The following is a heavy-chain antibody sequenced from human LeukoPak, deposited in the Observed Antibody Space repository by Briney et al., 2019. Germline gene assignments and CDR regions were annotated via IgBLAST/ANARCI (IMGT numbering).Heavy chain of an antibody. J-gene: IGHJ1*01. V-gene: IGHV1-69*05. CDR3: ASADGYNFARAYFQH. CDR1: GGTFSSYA. CDR2: IIPIFGTA. D-gene: IGHD5-24*01. Sequence: ASVKVSCKASGGTFSSYAISWVRPAPGQGLEWMGGIIPIFGTANYAQKFQGRVTITTDESTSTAYMELSSLRSEDTAVYYCASADGYNFARAYFQHWGQGTLVTVSS.